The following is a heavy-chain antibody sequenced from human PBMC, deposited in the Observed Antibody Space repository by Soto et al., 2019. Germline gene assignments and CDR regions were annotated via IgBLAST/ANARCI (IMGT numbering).Heavy chain of an antibody. V-gene: IGHV4-31*03. CDR3: ARAPRGYYGSGSYFSGNWFDP. CDR2: IYYSGST. CDR1: GGSISSGGYY. Sequence: SETLSLTCTVSGGSISSGGYYWSWIRQHPGKGLEWVGYIYYSGSTYYNPSLKSRVTISVDTSKNQFSLKLSSVTAADTAVYYCARAPRGYYGSGSYFSGNWFDPWGQGTLVTVSS. D-gene: IGHD3-10*01. J-gene: IGHJ5*02.